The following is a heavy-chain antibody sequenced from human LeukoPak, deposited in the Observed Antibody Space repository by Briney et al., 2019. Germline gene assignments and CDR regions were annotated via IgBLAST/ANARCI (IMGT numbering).Heavy chain of an antibody. D-gene: IGHD4-23*01. Sequence: GGSLRLSCAASGFTVSSNYMSWVRQAPGKGLEWVSVIYSGGSTYYADSVKGRFTISRDNSKNTLYLQMNSLRAEDTAVYYCAREPSGGNSVLDAFDIWGQGTMVTVSS. J-gene: IGHJ3*02. CDR1: GFTVSSNY. V-gene: IGHV3-53*01. CDR3: AREPSGGNSVLDAFDI. CDR2: IYSGGST.